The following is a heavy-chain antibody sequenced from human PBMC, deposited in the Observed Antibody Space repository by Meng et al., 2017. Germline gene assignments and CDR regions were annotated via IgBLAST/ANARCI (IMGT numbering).Heavy chain of an antibody. Sequence: QVQLQQSGPGLVKLSQTLPLTCPIAWDSVSSNSAAWNWNRQSPSRGLEWLGRTTYRSKWYSYYAVSVKSRITIKPDTSKNQFSLQVTSVTPKDTAVYYGARGGGGRGLDYWGQGTLVTVSS. J-gene: IGHJ4*02. V-gene: IGHV6-1*01. CDR2: TTYRSKWYS. CDR3: ARGGGGRGLDY. CDR1: WDSVSSNSAA. D-gene: IGHD3-10*01.